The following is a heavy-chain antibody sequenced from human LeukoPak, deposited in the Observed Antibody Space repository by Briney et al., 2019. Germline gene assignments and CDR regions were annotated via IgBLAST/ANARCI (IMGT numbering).Heavy chain of an antibody. Sequence: AASVKVSCKASGYTFTSYAMHWVRQAPGQRLEWMGWINAGYGNTKYSQKFQGRVTITRDTSASTAYMELSSLRSEDTAVYYCARPPGGAGTAGDYWGQGTLVTVSS. D-gene: IGHD6-19*01. CDR1: GYTFTSYA. V-gene: IGHV1-3*01. J-gene: IGHJ4*02. CDR2: INAGYGNT. CDR3: ARPPGGAGTAGDY.